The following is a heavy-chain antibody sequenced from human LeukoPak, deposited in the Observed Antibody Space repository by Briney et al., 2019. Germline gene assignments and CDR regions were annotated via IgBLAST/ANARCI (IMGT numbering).Heavy chain of an antibody. V-gene: IGHV4-34*01. J-gene: IGHJ3*02. Sequence: SETLSLTCAVYGGSFSGYYWSWIRQPPGKGLEWIGEINHSGSTNYNPSLKSRVTISVETSKNQFSLKLSSVTAADTAVYYCARGRGYDFWSGYLGHDAFDIWGQGTMVTVSS. CDR2: INHSGST. CDR3: ARGRGYDFWSGYLGHDAFDI. D-gene: IGHD3-3*01. CDR1: GGSFSGYY.